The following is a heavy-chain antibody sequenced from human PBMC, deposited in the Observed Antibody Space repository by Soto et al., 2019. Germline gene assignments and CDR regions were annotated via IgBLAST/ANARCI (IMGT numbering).Heavy chain of an antibody. CDR3: ARGVTVFGLVSRFWFDP. V-gene: IGHV4-31*03. CDR1: GGSISSGGYY. J-gene: IGHJ5*02. CDR2: IYYSGST. Sequence: SETLSLTCTVSGGSISSGGYYWSWIRQHPGKGLEWIGYIYYSGSTYYNPSLKSRVTISVDTSKNQFSLRLNSLTAADRAVYFCARGVTVFGLVSRFWFDPWGQGTVVTVSS. D-gene: IGHD3-3*01.